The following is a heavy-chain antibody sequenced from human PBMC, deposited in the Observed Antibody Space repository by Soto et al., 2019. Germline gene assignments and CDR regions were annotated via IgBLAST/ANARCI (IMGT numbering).Heavy chain of an antibody. Sequence: QVVLVESGGGVVQPGRALRLSCAASGFDFTNDGMLWVPQAPGKGLEWVALISFDGTTIHYGDSVKGRFTISRDNSKNTLFLQMNSLRPEDTGVYYCAKGQGGSPPGGMDVWGQGTTVTVSS. CDR1: GFDFTNDG. J-gene: IGHJ6*02. V-gene: IGHV3-30*18. CDR3: AKGQGGSPPGGMDV. CDR2: ISFDGTTI. D-gene: IGHD3-10*01.